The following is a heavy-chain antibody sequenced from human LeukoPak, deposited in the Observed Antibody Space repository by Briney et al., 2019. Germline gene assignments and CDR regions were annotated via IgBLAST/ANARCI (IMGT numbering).Heavy chain of an antibody. CDR1: GGTFSSYA. D-gene: IGHD3-3*01. V-gene: IGHV1-69*05. J-gene: IGHJ6*03. CDR2: IIPIFGTA. CDR3: ARERPITIFGVAHYYYYYMDV. Sequence: SVKVSCKASGGTFSSYAISWVRQAPGQGLEWMGGIIPIFGTANYAQKFQGRVTITTDESTSTAYMELSSLRSEDTAVYYCARERPITIFGVAHYYYYYMDVWGTGTTVTVSS.